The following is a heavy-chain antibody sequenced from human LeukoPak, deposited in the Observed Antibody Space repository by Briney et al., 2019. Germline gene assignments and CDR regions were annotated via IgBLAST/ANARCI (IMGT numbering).Heavy chain of an antibody. D-gene: IGHD5-24*01. Sequence: GGSLRLSWAASGFILTDYWMSGVRQGAGKGGEGVAFIGYYESKKYYAQSVKGRFTISRDDPKNTLYLQMSALKTDDTAVYYCAKNPKAVTISEVPSQGYWDQGTLVTVSS. CDR2: IGYYESKK. J-gene: IGHJ4*02. CDR3: AKNPKAVTISEVPSQGY. CDR1: GFILTDYW. V-gene: IGHV3-30*02.